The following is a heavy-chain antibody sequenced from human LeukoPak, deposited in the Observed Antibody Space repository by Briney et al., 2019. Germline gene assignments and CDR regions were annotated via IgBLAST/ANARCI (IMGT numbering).Heavy chain of an antibody. CDR2: ISSSSSYI. Sequence: GGSLRLSCAASGFTFSSYSMNWLRQAPGKGLEWVSSISSSSSYIYYADSVKGRFTISRDNAKNSLYLQMNSLRAEDTAVYYCARVFGITMILGAFDIWGQGTMVTVSS. V-gene: IGHV3-21*01. D-gene: IGHD3-22*01. CDR1: GFTFSSYS. J-gene: IGHJ3*02. CDR3: ARVFGITMILGAFDI.